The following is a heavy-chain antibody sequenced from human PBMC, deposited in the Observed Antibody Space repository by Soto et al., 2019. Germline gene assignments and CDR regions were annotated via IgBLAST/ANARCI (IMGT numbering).Heavy chain of an antibody. CDR2: IWYDGSNK. V-gene: IGHV3-33*01. CDR3: AREGQQQSYGMDV. D-gene: IGHD6-13*01. Sequence: QVQLVESGGGVVQPGRSLRLSCAASGFTFSSYGMHWVRQAPGKGLEWVAVIWYDGSNKYYADSVKGRFTISRDNSKNTLYLQMNSLGAEDTAVYYCAREGQQQSYGMDVWGQGTTVTVSS. J-gene: IGHJ6*02. CDR1: GFTFSSYG.